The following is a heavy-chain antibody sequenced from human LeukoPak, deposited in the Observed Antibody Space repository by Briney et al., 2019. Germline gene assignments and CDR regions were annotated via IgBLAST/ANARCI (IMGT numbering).Heavy chain of an antibody. CDR3: ARHGAAARQVRWFDP. CDR2: IYYSGST. Sequence: PSETLSLTCTVSGGSISSYYWSWIRQPPGKGLEWIGYIYYSGSTNYNPSLKSRVTISVDTSKNQFSLKLSSVTAADTAVYYCARHGAAARQVRWFDPWGQGTLVTVSS. CDR1: GGSISSYY. J-gene: IGHJ5*02. D-gene: IGHD6-13*01. V-gene: IGHV4-59*08.